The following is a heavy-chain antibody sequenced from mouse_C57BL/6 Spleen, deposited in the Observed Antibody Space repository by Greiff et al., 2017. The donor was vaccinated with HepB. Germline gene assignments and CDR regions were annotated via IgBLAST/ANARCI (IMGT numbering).Heavy chain of an antibody. CDR2: ISNGGGST. CDR1: GFTFSDYY. CDR3: AREGNYLITTVVAHWYFDV. V-gene: IGHV5-12*01. Sequence: EVKLVESGGGLVQPGGSLKLSCAASGFTFSDYYMYWVRQTPEKRLEWVAYISNGGGSTYYPDTVKGRFTISRDNAKNTLYLQMSRLKSEDTAMYYCAREGNYLITTVVAHWYFDVWGTGTTVTVSS. D-gene: IGHD1-1*01. J-gene: IGHJ1*03.